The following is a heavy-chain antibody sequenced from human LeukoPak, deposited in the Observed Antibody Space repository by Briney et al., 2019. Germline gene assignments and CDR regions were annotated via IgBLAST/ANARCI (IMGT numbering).Heavy chain of an antibody. CDR1: GGSFSGYY. Sequence: TSETLSLTRAVYGGSFSGYYWSWIRQPPGKGLEWIGEINHSGSTNYNPSLKSRVTISVDTSKNQFSLKLSSVTAADTAVYYCAARNYDFWSGYSPFDYWGQGTLVTVSS. V-gene: IGHV4-34*01. J-gene: IGHJ4*02. CDR2: INHSGST. D-gene: IGHD3-3*01. CDR3: AARNYDFWSGYSPFDY.